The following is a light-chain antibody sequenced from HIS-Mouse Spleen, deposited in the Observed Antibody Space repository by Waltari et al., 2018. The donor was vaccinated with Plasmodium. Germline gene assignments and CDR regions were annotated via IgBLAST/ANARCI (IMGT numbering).Light chain of an antibody. V-gene: IGLV2-8*01. CDR1: SSDVGGYNY. CDR2: EVS. J-gene: IGLJ2*01. Sequence: QSALTQPPSASGSPGQSVTISCTGTSSDVGGYNYVSGYQQHQGKAPKLMIYEVSKRSSGVPDRCSGSKSGNTASLTVSGLQAEEEADYYCSSYAGSNNLVFGGGTKLTVL. CDR3: SSYAGSNNLV.